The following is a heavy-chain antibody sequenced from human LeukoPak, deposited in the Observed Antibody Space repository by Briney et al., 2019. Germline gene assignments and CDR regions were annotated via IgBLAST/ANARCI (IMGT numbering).Heavy chain of an antibody. CDR1: GFTFSSYA. J-gene: IGHJ6*02. CDR2: ISSSSSYT. V-gene: IGHV3-21*05. Sequence: GGSLRLSCAASGFTFSSYAMSWVRQAPGKGLEWVSYISSSSSYTNYADSVKGRFTISRDNAKNSLYLQMNSLRAEDTAVYYCARAPHYSNYGPYYYGMDVWGQGTTVTVSS. CDR3: ARAPHYSNYGPYYYGMDV. D-gene: IGHD4-11*01.